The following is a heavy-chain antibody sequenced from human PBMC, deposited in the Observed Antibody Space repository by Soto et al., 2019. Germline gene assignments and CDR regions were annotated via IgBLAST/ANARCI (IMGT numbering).Heavy chain of an antibody. J-gene: IGHJ4*02. CDR2: IYYSGST. Sequence: PSETLSLTCTVSGGSISSYYWSWIRQPPGKGLEWIGYIYYSGSTNYNPSLKSRVTISVDTSKNQFSLKLSSVTAADTAVYYCASLYYYGSGSYFHYWGQGTLVTVSS. V-gene: IGHV4-59*01. CDR3: ASLYYYGSGSYFHY. D-gene: IGHD3-10*01. CDR1: GGSISSYY.